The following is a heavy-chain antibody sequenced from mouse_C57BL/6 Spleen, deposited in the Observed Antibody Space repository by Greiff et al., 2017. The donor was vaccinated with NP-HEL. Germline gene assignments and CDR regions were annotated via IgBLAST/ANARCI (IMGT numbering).Heavy chain of an antibody. Sequence: EVKLMESGGGLVKPGGSLKLSCAASGFTFSDYGMHWVRQAPEKGLEWVAYISSGSSTIYYADTVKGRFTISRDNAKNTLFLQMTSLRSEDTAMYYCAKGGIWYPDYWGQGTTLTVSS. CDR3: AKGGIWYPDY. CDR2: ISSGSSTI. D-gene: IGHD2-1*01. J-gene: IGHJ2*01. CDR1: GFTFSDYG. V-gene: IGHV5-17*01.